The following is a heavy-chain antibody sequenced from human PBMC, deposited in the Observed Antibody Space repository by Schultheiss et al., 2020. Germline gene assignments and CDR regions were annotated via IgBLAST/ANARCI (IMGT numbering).Heavy chain of an antibody. D-gene: IGHD3-10*01. CDR3: ARGRVGGVRGVTGYYYYGMDV. CDR1: GGSFSGYY. J-gene: IGHJ6*02. V-gene: IGHV4-34*01. CDR2: INHSGST. Sequence: SETLSLTCAVYGGSFSGYYWSWIRQPPGKGLEWIGEINHSGSTNYNPSLKSRVTISVDTSKNQFSLKLSSVTAADTAVYYCARGRVGGVRGVTGYYYYGMDVWGQGTTVTVSS.